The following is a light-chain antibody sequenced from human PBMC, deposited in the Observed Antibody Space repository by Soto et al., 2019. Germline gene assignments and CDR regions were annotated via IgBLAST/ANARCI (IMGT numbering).Light chain of an antibody. J-gene: IGLJ1*01. Sequence: QSALTQPPSASGSPGQSVAISCTGTSSDVGGYNYVSWYQQYPGKAPKLMIYEVNKRPSGVPDRFSGSKSGNTASLTVSGLQDEDEADYYCSSYAGRSKVFGTGTKVT. CDR2: EVN. CDR3: SSYAGRSKV. CDR1: SSDVGGYNY. V-gene: IGLV2-8*01.